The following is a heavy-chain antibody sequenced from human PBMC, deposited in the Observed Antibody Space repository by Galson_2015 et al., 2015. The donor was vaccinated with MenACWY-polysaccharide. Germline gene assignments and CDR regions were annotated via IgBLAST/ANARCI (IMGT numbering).Heavy chain of an antibody. J-gene: IGHJ4*02. V-gene: IGHV3-74*01. Sequence: FLRLSCAPSGFIFSNYWMHWVRQAPGEGLVWVSRIKSDASTTNNADSVKGRFTISRDNAKNTLYLEMNSLRAEDTAVCYCANSISGGKLEYWGRGSLVTVSS. D-gene: IGHD4-23*01. CDR3: ANSISGGKLEY. CDR1: GFIFSNYW. CDR2: IKSDASTT.